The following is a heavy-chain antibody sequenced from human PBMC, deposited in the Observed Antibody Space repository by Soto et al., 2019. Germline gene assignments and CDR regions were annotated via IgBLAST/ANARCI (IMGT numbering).Heavy chain of an antibody. CDR2: MHYTGFS. J-gene: IGHJ4*02. D-gene: IGHD2-8*01. V-gene: IGHV4-59*02. Sequence: SDTLSLTCSFSGDSVTSNYFTWIRQSPEKGLEWIGYMHYTGFSHYNPSLKSRLTISVDKSKNQFTLQLTSVTVADTAVYYCATSFGNALYTYWGQGTQVTGTS. CDR3: ATSFGNALYTY. CDR1: GDSVTSNY.